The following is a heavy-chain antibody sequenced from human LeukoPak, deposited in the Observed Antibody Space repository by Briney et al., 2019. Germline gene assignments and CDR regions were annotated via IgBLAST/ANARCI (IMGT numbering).Heavy chain of an antibody. CDR1: GYTFTGYY. CDR3: ARDLAPGDTAMAHYYYYGMDV. D-gene: IGHD5-18*01. Sequence: GASVKVSCKASGYTFTGYYMHWVRQAPGQGLEWMGWINPNSGCTNYAQKFQGRVTMTRDTSISTAYMELSRLRSDDTAVYYCARDLAPGDTAMAHYYYYGMDVWGQGTTVTVSS. CDR2: INPNSGCT. V-gene: IGHV1-2*02. J-gene: IGHJ6*02.